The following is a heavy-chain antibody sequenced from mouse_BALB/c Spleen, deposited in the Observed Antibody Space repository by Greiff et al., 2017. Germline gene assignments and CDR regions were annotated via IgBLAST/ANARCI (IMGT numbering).Heavy chain of an antibody. D-gene: IGHD3-1*01. CDR2: IYPGGGYT. Sequence: VQLVESGAELVRPGTSVKISCKASGYTFPNYWLGWVKQRPGHGLEWIGDIYPGGGYTNYNEKFKGKATLTADTSSSTAYMQLSSLTSEDSAVYFCAREEMGYGYFDYWGQGTTLTVSS. V-gene: IGHV1-63*02. CDR3: AREEMGYGYFDY. J-gene: IGHJ2*01. CDR1: GYTFPNYW.